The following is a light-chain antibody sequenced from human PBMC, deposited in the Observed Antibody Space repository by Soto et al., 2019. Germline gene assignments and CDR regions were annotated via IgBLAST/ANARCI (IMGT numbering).Light chain of an antibody. V-gene: IGKV3-11*01. CDR2: DAS. CDR3: QQRSVWIT. Sequence: EIVLTQSPATLSLSPGERATLSCRASQSVSSYLAWYQQNPGQAPRLLIYDASNRATGIPARFSGSGSGTDFTLTINSLEPEDFAVYYCQQRSVWITFGQGTRLEIK. CDR1: QSVSSY. J-gene: IGKJ5*01.